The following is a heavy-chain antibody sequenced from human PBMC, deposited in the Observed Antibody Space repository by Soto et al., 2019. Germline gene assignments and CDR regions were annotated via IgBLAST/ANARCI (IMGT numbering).Heavy chain of an antibody. J-gene: IGHJ4*02. CDR1: GGSISSYY. Sequence: SETLSLTCTVSGGSISSYYWSWIRQPPGKGLEWIGYIYYSGSTNYNTSLKSRVTISVDTSKNQFSLKLSPVTAADTAVYYCARVWGYYFDYWGQGTLVTVSS. V-gene: IGHV4-59*01. CDR2: IYYSGST. D-gene: IGHD2-21*01. CDR3: ARVWGYYFDY.